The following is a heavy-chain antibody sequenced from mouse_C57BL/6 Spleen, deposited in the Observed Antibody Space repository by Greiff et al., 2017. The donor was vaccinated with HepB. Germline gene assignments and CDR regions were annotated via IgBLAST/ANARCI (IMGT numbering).Heavy chain of an antibody. Sequence: EVQLQQSGAELVRPGASVKLSCTASGFNIKDDYMHWVKQRPEQGLEWIGWIDPENGDTEYASKFQGKATITADTSSNTAYLQLSSLTSEDTAVYYCTTGRYGYFDYWGQGTTLTVSS. J-gene: IGHJ2*01. D-gene: IGHD1-1*02. V-gene: IGHV14-4*01. CDR2: IDPENGDT. CDR1: GFNIKDDY. CDR3: TTGRYGYFDY.